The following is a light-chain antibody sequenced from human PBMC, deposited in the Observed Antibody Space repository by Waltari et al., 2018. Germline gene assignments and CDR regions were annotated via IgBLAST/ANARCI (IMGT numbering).Light chain of an antibody. CDR3: QKYGTLPAT. CDR2: DAS. V-gene: IGKV3-20*01. Sequence: EIVLTQSPGTLSLSPGDRATLSCRASQSVGRTLAWYQQKPGQAPRLLIYDASSRATGIPDRFSGSGSGTDFSLTISRLEPEDFAVYYCQKYGTLPATFGQGTKVEVK. J-gene: IGKJ1*01. CDR1: QSVGRT.